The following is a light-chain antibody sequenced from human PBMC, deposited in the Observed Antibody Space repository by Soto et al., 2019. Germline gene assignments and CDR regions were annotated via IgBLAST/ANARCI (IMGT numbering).Light chain of an antibody. J-gene: IGKJ4*01. CDR3: QQFSSYPLT. Sequence: EIVLTQSPGTLSLSAGERSPLSGRASQSVSSSYLAWYQQKPGQAPRLLIYGASSRATGIPDRFSGSVSGTDFTLTISRLEPEDFSVYYCQQFSSYPLTFGGGTKVYIK. V-gene: IGKV3-20*01. CDR1: QSVSSSY. CDR2: GAS.